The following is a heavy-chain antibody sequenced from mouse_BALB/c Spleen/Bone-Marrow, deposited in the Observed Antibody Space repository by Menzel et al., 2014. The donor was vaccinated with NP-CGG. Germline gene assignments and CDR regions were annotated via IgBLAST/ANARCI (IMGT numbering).Heavy chain of an antibody. CDR1: GFTFSNYA. CDR2: ICSGGSYT. V-gene: IGHV5-9-3*01. CDR3: TRHRCDHKTGLDY. J-gene: IGHJ2*01. D-gene: IGHD2-13*01. Sequence: EVKLVESGGGLVKPGGSLKLSCAASGFTFSNYAMSWVRQTPEKRLEWVATICSGGSYTYYPDCVKGRFTISRDNAKNALCLQMSMIRSEDTDMYYYTRHRCDHKTGLDYWSQDTTNTVSS.